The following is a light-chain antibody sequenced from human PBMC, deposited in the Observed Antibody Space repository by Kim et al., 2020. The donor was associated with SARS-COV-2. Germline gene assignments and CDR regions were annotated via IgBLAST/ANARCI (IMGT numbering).Light chain of an antibody. CDR3: QQYHTWPPT. CDR2: GAS. J-gene: IGKJ2*01. Sequence: VMTQSPATLSASPGESVTLSCRASQSVNINLAWYQLKPGQAPRLLIHGASLMATGIPDKFSGSGSGTEFTLTITSLQSEDFALYSCQQYHTWPPTFGQGTKLEIK. CDR1: QSVNIN. V-gene: IGKV3D-15*01.